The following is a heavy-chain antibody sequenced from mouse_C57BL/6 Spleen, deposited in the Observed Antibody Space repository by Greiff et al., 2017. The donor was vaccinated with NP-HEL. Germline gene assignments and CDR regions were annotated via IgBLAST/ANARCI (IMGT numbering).Heavy chain of an antibody. Sequence: QVQLQQSGAELVKPGASVKLSCKASGYTFTEYTIHWVKQRSGQGLEWIGWFYPGSGSIKYNEKFKDKATLTADKSSSTVYMELSRVTSEDSAVFFCARHGLYYGSSSYYFDYWGQGTTLTVSS. J-gene: IGHJ2*01. CDR3: ARHGLYYGSSSYYFDY. CDR1: GYTFTEYT. D-gene: IGHD1-1*01. V-gene: IGHV1-62-2*01. CDR2: FYPGSGSI.